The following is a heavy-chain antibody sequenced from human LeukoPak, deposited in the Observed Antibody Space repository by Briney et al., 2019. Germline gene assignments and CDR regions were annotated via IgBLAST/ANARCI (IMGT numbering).Heavy chain of an antibody. V-gene: IGHV4-59*01. CDR3: ARAVGATPYDWFDP. D-gene: IGHD1-26*01. Sequence: SETLSLTCTVSGGSINTYYWSWIRQPPGKGLEWIGYIYYTWSTKYNPSLKSRITISVDTSKNQFSLKLSSVTAADTAVYYCARAVGATPYDWFDPWGQGALVTVSS. CDR2: IYYTWST. CDR1: GGSINTYY. J-gene: IGHJ5*02.